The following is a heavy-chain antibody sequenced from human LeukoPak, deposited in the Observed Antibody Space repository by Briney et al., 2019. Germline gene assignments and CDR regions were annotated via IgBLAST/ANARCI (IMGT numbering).Heavy chain of an antibody. CDR2: INPNSGGT. Sequence: ASVKVSCKASGYTFTGYYMHWVRQAPGQGLEWMGGINPNSGGTNYAQKFQGRVTMTRDTSISTAYMELSRLRSDDTAVYYCARGGWLGIAVAGTYHELDYWGQGTLVTVSS. D-gene: IGHD6-19*01. CDR1: GYTFTGYY. J-gene: IGHJ4*02. V-gene: IGHV1-2*02. CDR3: ARGGWLGIAVAGTYHELDY.